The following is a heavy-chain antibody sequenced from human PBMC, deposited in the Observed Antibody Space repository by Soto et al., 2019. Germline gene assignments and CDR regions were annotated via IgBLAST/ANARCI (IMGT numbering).Heavy chain of an antibody. D-gene: IGHD3-22*01. CDR3: AKDLSLSAGDSSGYYLTTFDY. CDR2: ISGSGGST. V-gene: IGHV3-23*01. J-gene: IGHJ4*02. CDR1: GFTFSSYA. Sequence: GGSLRLSCAASGFTFSSYAMSWVRQAPGKGLEWVSAISGSGGSTYYADSVKGRFTISRDNSKNTLYLQMNSLRAEDTAVYYCAKDLSLSAGDSSGYYLTTFDYWGQGTLVTVSS.